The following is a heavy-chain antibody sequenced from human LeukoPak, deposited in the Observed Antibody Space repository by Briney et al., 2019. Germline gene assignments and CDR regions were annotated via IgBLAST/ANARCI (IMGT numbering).Heavy chain of an antibody. CDR2: INPNSGGT. Sequence: ASVKVSCKASGYTFTSYYMHWVRQAPGQGLEWMGWINPNSGGTNYAQKFQGRVTMTRDTSISTAYMELSRLRSDDTAVYYCARGNYYYDSSGYYYPDYWGQGTLVTVSS. J-gene: IGHJ4*02. CDR3: ARGNYYYDSSGYYYPDY. D-gene: IGHD3-22*01. V-gene: IGHV1-2*02. CDR1: GYTFTSYY.